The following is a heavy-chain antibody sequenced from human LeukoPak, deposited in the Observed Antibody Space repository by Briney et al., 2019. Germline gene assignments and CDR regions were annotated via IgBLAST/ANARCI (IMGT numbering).Heavy chain of an antibody. CDR2: ISGSGGST. CDR3: AKDSKIVGPTFRSYHYMDV. CDR1: GFTFSSYA. J-gene: IGHJ6*03. D-gene: IGHD1-26*01. Sequence: PGGSLRLSCAASGFTFSSYAMSWVRQAPGKGPEWVSGISGSGGSTYYADSVKGRFTISRDNSKKTLYLQMNSLRAEDTAVYYCAKDSKIVGPTFRSYHYMDVWGKGTTVTVSS. V-gene: IGHV3-23*01.